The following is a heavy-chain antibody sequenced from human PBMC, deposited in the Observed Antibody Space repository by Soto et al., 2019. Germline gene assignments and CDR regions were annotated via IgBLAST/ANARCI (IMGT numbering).Heavy chain of an antibody. CDR1: GGSISSSSYY. J-gene: IGHJ4*02. CDR3: AGRHYMIVLTGYSLDY. Sequence: PSETLSLTCTVSGGSISSSSYYWGWIRQPPGKGLEWIGSIYYSGSTYYNPSLKSRVTISVDTSKNQFSLKLSSVTAADTAVYYCAGRHYMIVLTGYSLDYWGQGTLVTVSS. V-gene: IGHV4-39*01. CDR2: IYYSGST. D-gene: IGHD3-9*01.